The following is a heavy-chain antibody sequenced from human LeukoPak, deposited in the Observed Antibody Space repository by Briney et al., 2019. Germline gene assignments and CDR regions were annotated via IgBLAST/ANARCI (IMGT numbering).Heavy chain of an antibody. Sequence: GESLKISCKGSGYSFTSYWIGWVRQMPGKGPEWMGIIYPGDSDTRYSPSFQGQVTISADKSISIAYLQWSSLKASDTAMYYCARHTAGYCTNGVCPGPFDYWGQGTLVTVSS. CDR1: GYSFTSYW. D-gene: IGHD2-8*01. J-gene: IGHJ4*02. CDR3: ARHTAGYCTNGVCPGPFDY. CDR2: IYPGDSDT. V-gene: IGHV5-51*01.